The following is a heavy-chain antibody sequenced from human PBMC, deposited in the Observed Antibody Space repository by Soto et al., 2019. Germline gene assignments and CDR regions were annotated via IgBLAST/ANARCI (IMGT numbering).Heavy chain of an antibody. CDR3: AAGERVVGYSGYNFDY. D-gene: IGHD5-12*01. CDR2: IVVGSGNT. Sequence: ASVKVSCKASGFTFTSSAVQWVRQARGQRLEWIGWIVVGSGNTNYAQKFQERVTITRDMSTSTAYMELSSLRSEDTAVYYCAAGERVVGYSGYNFDYWGQGTLVTVSS. CDR1: GFTFTSSA. J-gene: IGHJ4*02. V-gene: IGHV1-58*01.